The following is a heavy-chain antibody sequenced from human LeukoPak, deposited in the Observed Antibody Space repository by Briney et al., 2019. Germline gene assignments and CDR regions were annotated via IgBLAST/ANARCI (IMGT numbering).Heavy chain of an antibody. D-gene: IGHD6-13*01. Sequence: GGSLRLSCAASGFTFGTSGMSWVRQALGKGPEWVSTFGRSGSDTYYSDSVKGRFTIFRDNSKNTLYLQMNSLRDEDTAVYYCAKGSLGSWYYFDYWGQGTLVTVSS. CDR1: GFTFGTSG. J-gene: IGHJ4*02. CDR3: AKGSLGSWYYFDY. CDR2: FGRSGSDT. V-gene: IGHV3-23*01.